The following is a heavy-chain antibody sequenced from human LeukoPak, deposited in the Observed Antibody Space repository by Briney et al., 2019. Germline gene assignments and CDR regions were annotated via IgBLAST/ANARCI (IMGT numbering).Heavy chain of an antibody. V-gene: IGHV3-66*01. CDR2: IYSGGSA. Sequence: GGSLRLSCAASGFTVSSNYMSWVRQAPGKGLEWVSVIYSGGSAYYADSVKGRFTISRDNSKNTLYLQMNSLRAEDTAVYYCARDPYYYGSGSRGVYWGQGTLVTVSS. CDR3: ARDPYYYGSGSRGVY. CDR1: GFTVSSNY. J-gene: IGHJ4*02. D-gene: IGHD3-10*01.